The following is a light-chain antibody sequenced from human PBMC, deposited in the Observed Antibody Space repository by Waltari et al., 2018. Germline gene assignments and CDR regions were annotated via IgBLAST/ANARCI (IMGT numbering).Light chain of an antibody. V-gene: IGKV3-15*01. CDR3: QQSNNWPLT. CDR1: QGVSSN. CDR2: GAS. J-gene: IGKJ4*01. Sequence: EIVMTQSPATLSVSPGESATLSCRASQGVSSNLAWYQQKPGQAPRLLIYGASTRATGIPARFSGSGSGTEFTLTISSLQSEDFAVYYCQQSNNWPLTFGGGTKVEIK.